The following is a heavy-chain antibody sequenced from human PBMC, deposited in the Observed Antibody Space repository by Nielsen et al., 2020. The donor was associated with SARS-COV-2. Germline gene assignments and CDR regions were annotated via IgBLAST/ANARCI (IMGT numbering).Heavy chain of an antibody. Sequence: SETLSLTCSVSGSSMSTGYYWGWIRQPPGKGLEWIGSIYHTGSASYNPSLKSRVTISVDVPKREFSLKLISVTAADTALYYCARGYQLINNIDVWGKGTTVSVSS. J-gene: IGHJ6*03. V-gene: IGHV4-38-2*02. CDR3: ARGYQLINNIDV. CDR1: GSSMSTGYY. CDR2: IYHTGSA. D-gene: IGHD2-8*01.